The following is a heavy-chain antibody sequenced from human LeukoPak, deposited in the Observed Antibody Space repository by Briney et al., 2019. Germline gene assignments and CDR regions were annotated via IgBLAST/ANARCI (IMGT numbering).Heavy chain of an antibody. V-gene: IGHV3-73*01. D-gene: IGHD1-26*01. CDR3: TRDSGTYNWFAP. CDR2: MDKETNLYAT. CDR1: GFTFSDSA. Sequence: PGGSLRLSCVASGFTFSDSAIHWVRQSSGKGLEWIGHMDKETNLYATALAASVKGRFTVSRDDSKNTAYLHMNSLKTEDTALYYCTRDSGTYNWFAPWGQGTLVTVSS. J-gene: IGHJ5*02.